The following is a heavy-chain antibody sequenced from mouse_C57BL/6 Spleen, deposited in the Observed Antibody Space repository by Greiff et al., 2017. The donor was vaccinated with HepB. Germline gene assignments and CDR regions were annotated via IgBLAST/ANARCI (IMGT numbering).Heavy chain of an antibody. Sequence: QVQLQQPGAELVKPGASVKLSCKASGYTFTSYWMHWVKQRPGQGLEWIGMIHPNSGSTNYNETFKSKATLTVDKSSSTAYMQLSSLTSEDSAVYYCARKHTTVVDYYAMDYWGQGTSVTVSS. V-gene: IGHV1-64*01. CDR2: IHPNSGST. CDR1: GYTFTSYW. D-gene: IGHD1-1*01. J-gene: IGHJ4*01. CDR3: ARKHTTVVDYYAMDY.